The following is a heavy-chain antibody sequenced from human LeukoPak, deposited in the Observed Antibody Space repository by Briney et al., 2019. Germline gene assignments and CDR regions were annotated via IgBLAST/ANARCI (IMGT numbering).Heavy chain of an antibody. CDR3: ARSYQASYGSPPFDP. CDR1: GSPFTSYW. J-gene: IGHJ5*02. D-gene: IGHD2-15*01. CDR2: IVPSDSYT. Sequence: GAPLRFSCKGSGSPFTSYWISWVRKLPGKGLEWMGRIVPSDSYTNYSPSFQGHVTISADKSISTAYLQWSSLKASDTAMYYCARSYQASYGSPPFDPWGQGTLVTVSS. V-gene: IGHV5-10-1*01.